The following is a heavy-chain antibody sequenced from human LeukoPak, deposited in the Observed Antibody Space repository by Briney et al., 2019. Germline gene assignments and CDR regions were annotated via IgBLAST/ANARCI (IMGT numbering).Heavy chain of an antibody. V-gene: IGHV3-53*01. Sequence: GGSLRLSCAASGLAVSDNFMSWVRQAPGKGLEWASVIYSGGNTYYADSVKGRFTISRDNSKNTLYLQMNSLRAEDTAVYYCARESQWTLDYWGQGTLVTVSS. D-gene: IGHD6-19*01. J-gene: IGHJ4*02. CDR1: GLAVSDNF. CDR2: IYSGGNT. CDR3: ARESQWTLDY.